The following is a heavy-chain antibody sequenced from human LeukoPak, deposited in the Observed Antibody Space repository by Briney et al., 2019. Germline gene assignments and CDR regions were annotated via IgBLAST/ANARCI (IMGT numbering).Heavy chain of an antibody. D-gene: IGHD6-19*01. CDR1: GYTFTSYA. J-gene: IGHJ4*02. CDR2: INTNTGNP. Sequence: ASVKVSCKASGYTFTSYAMNWVRQAPGQGLEWMGWINTNTGNPTYAQGFTGRFVFSLDTSVSTAYLQISSLKAEDTAVYYCARGLMREYNSGWYMHYFDYWGQGTLVTVSS. V-gene: IGHV7-4-1*02. CDR3: ARGLMREYNSGWYMHYFDY.